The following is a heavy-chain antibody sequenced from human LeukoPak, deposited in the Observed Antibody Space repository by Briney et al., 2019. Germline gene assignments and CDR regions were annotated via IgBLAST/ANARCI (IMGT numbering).Heavy chain of an antibody. V-gene: IGHV1-69*06. Sequence: SVKVSCKASGGTFSSYAISWVRQAPGQGLEWMGGSIPIFGTANYAQKFQGRVTITADKSTSTAYMELSSLTSEDTAVYYCARGYSDNDNLYHYYLDVWGKGTTVTVSS. J-gene: IGHJ6*03. CDR2: SIPIFGTA. CDR3: ARGYSDNDNLYHYYLDV. D-gene: IGHD5-12*01. CDR1: GGTFSSYA.